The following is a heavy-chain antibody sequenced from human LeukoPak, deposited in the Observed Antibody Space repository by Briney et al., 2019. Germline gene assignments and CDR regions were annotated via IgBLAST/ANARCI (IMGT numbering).Heavy chain of an antibody. Sequence: ASVKVSCKASGYTFTRYYMAWVRQAPGQGLEWIGIINPSGGSTSYAQKFQGRVTMTRDTSTSTVYMELSSLRSEDTAVYYCARQAIVGATPLDYWGQGTLVTVSS. J-gene: IGHJ4*02. V-gene: IGHV1-46*01. CDR2: INPSGGST. D-gene: IGHD1-26*01. CDR1: GYTFTRYY. CDR3: ARQAIVGATPLDY.